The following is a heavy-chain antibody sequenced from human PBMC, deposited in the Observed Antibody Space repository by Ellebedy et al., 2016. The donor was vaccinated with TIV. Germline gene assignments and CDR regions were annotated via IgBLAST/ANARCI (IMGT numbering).Heavy chain of an antibody. Sequence: AASVKVSCKASGGTFSNYAISWVRHPPGHGLEWMGRINPLRGIANYAQKFQGRVTITADKSTSTDYMELNSLRYEDTAVYYCAADYGDYVVEDWGQGTLITVSS. CDR2: INPLRGIA. D-gene: IGHD4-17*01. V-gene: IGHV1-69*04. CDR1: GGTFSNYA. J-gene: IGHJ4*02. CDR3: AADYGDYVVED.